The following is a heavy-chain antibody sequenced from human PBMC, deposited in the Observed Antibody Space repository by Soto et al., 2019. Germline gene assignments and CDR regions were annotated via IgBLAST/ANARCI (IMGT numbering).Heavy chain of an antibody. J-gene: IGHJ6*02. CDR2: ISYDGSNK. CDR3: AREDGYSSSSERWDYYYCGMDV. CDR1: GFTFSSYA. D-gene: IGHD6-6*01. Sequence: QVQLVESGGGVVQPGRSLRLSCAASGFTFSSYAMHWVRQAPGKGLEWVAVISYDGSNKYYADSVKGRFTISRDNSKNTLYLQMTSLRAEDTAVYYCAREDGYSSSSERWDYYYCGMDVWGQGTTVTVSS. V-gene: IGHV3-30-3*01.